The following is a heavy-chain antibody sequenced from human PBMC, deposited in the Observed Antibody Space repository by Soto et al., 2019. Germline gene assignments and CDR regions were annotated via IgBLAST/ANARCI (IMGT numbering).Heavy chain of an antibody. J-gene: IGHJ6*02. CDR3: ARGPGSSRGPGYYYYGMDV. CDR2: TYYRSKWYN. CDR1: GDSVSSNSAA. V-gene: IGHV6-1*01. Sequence: SQTLSLTCAISGDSVSSNSAAWNWIRQSPSRGLEWLGRTYYRSKWYNDYAVSVKSRITINPDTSKNQFSLQLNSVTPEDTAVYYCARGPGSSRGPGYYYYGMDVWGQGTTVTVSS. D-gene: IGHD6-6*01.